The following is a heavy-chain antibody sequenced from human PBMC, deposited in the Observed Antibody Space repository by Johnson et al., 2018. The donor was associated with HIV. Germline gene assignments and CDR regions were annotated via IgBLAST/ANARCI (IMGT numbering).Heavy chain of an antibody. CDR2: ISNDGSNK. D-gene: IGHD2-15*01. CDR1: GFTFSAYG. J-gene: IGHJ3*02. V-gene: IGHV3-30*18. Sequence: QVQLVESGGGVVQPGRSLRLSCAASGFTFSAYGIHRVRQAPGKGLEWVTFISNDGSNKYYADSAKGRFTISRENSKNTLYVQMNSLRGEDTAVYYCAKGQVVVAATSAFDIWGQGTMVTVSS. CDR3: AKGQVVVAATSAFDI.